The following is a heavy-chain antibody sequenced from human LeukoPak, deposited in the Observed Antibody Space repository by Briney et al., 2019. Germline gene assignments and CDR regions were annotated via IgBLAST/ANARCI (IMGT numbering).Heavy chain of an antibody. CDR3: ARAPYYYDFVRVYFDY. V-gene: IGHV3-7*01. CDR1: GFTFSSYW. CDR2: IKQDGSEK. Sequence: PGGSLRLSCAASGFTFSSYWMSWVRQAPGKGLEWVANIKQDGSEKYYVDSVKGRFTISRDNAKNSLYLQMNSLRAEDTAVYYCARAPYYYDFVRVYFDYWGQGTLVTVSS. D-gene: IGHD3-3*01. J-gene: IGHJ4*02.